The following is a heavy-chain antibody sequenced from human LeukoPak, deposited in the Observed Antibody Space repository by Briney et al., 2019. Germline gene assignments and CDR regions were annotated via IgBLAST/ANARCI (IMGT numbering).Heavy chain of an antibody. Sequence: GRSLRLSCAASGFIFSTYSMHWVRQAPGKGLEWVAIISYDGTNKYYADSVKGRFAISRDSAKNTLYLQMNSLTAEDTAVYYCARAAQHLAMYNWFDPWGQGTLVTVSS. V-gene: IGHV3-30*09. CDR1: GFIFSTYS. D-gene: IGHD6-13*01. J-gene: IGHJ5*02. CDR3: ARAAQHLAMYNWFDP. CDR2: ISYDGTNK.